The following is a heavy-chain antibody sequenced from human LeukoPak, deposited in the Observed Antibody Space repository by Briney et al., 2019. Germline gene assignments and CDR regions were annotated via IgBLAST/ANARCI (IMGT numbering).Heavy chain of an antibody. CDR3: ARDGGYSYGTAYWFDY. CDR2: IRYDATNK. Sequence: GGSLRLSCAASGFTFSNYGMHWVRQAPGKGLEWVAFIRYDATNKYYADSVKGRFTMSRDNSKNTLYLQMNSLRAEDTAVYYCARDGGYSYGTAYWFDYWGQGTLVTVSS. D-gene: IGHD5-18*01. V-gene: IGHV3-30*02. CDR1: GFTFSNYG. J-gene: IGHJ4*02.